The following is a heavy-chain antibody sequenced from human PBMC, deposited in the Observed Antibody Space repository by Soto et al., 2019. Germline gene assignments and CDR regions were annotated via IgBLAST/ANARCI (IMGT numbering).Heavy chain of an antibody. Sequence: GESLKISCAASGFTFSSYGMHWVRQAPGKGLEWVAVIWYDGSNKYYADSVKGRFTISRDNSKNTLYLQMNSLRAEDTAVYYCARGRGNWNYASYFDYWGQGTLVTVSS. D-gene: IGHD1-7*01. V-gene: IGHV3-33*01. CDR1: GFTFSSYG. J-gene: IGHJ4*02. CDR3: ARGRGNWNYASYFDY. CDR2: IWYDGSNK.